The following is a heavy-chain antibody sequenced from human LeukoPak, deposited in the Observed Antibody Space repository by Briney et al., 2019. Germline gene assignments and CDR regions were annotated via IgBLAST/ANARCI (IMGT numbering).Heavy chain of an antibody. CDR2: ISGSGGST. J-gene: IGHJ4*02. CDR1: GGSFSGYY. CDR3: AKGLVGATMGIFDY. D-gene: IGHD1-26*01. V-gene: IGHV3-23*01. Sequence: ETLSLTCAVYGGSFSGYYWSWVRQAPGKGLEWVSAISGSGGSTYYADSVKGRFTISRDNSKNTLYLQMNSLRAEDTAVYYCAKGLVGATMGIFDYWGQGTLVTVSS.